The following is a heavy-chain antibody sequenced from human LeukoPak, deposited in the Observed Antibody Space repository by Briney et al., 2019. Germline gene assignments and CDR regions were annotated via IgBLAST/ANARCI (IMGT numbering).Heavy chain of an antibody. J-gene: IGHJ5*02. CDR3: ARWIGVGSSTYNWFDP. V-gene: IGHV1-2*02. CDR1: GYTFTGYY. Sequence: GASVKVSCKASGYTFTGYYMHWVRQAPGQGLEWMGWINPNSGGTNYVQKFQGRVTMTRDTSISTAYMELSRLRSDDTAVYYCARWIGVGSSTYNWFDPWGQGTLVTVSS. CDR2: INPNSGGT. D-gene: IGHD3-10*01.